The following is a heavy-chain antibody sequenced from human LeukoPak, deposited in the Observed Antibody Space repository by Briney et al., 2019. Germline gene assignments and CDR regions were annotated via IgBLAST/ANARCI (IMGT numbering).Heavy chain of an antibody. V-gene: IGHV4-59*12. Sequence: ASETLSLTCTVSGGSISSYYWSWIRQPPGKGLEWIGYIYHSGSTYYNPSLKSRVTISVDRSKNQFSLKLSSVTAADTAVYYCARATIFGVATAWGQGTLVTVSS. CDR2: IYHSGST. CDR3: ARATIFGVATA. D-gene: IGHD3-3*01. J-gene: IGHJ4*02. CDR1: GGSISSYY.